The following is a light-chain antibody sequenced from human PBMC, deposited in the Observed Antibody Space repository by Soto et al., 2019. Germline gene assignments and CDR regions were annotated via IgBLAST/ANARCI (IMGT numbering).Light chain of an antibody. CDR3: QQVGGSPRT. V-gene: IGKV3-20*01. J-gene: IGKJ1*01. Sequence: EIVLTQSPGTLYLSPGERATLSCRASQSVGESLVWYQQKPGQAPRLLIYRVFNRATGIPDRFSGSGSGTDFTLTISRLEPEGFAGYYCQQVGGSPRTFGRGTKVERK. CDR1: QSVGES. CDR2: RVF.